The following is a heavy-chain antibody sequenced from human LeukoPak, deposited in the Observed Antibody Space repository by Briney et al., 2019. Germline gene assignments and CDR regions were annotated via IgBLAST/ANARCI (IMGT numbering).Heavy chain of an antibody. V-gene: IGHV1-18*01. J-gene: IGHJ6*02. CDR1: GYTFTSYG. CDR2: ISAYNGNT. D-gene: IGHD2-2*01. CDR3: ARVNVVVPAAIVGYYYGMDV. Sequence: ASVKVSCKASGYTFTSYGISWVRQAPGQGLEWMGWISAYNGNTNYAQKLQGRVTMTRDTSISTAYMELSRLRSDDTAVYYCARVNVVVPAAIVGYYYGMDVWGQGTTVTVSS.